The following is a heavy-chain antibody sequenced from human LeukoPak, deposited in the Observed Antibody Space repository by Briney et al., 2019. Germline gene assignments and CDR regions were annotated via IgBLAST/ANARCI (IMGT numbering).Heavy chain of an antibody. V-gene: IGHV3-30*03. J-gene: IGHJ4*02. CDR1: GFTFSSYS. Sequence: GGSLRLSCAASGFTFSSYSMNWVRQAPGKGLEWVAVISYDGSNKYYEDSVKGRFTISRDNSKNTLYLQMDSLRAEDTAVYYCARGLTGGDPVWGQGTLVTVSS. CDR3: ARGLTGGDPV. D-gene: IGHD7-27*01. CDR2: ISYDGSNK.